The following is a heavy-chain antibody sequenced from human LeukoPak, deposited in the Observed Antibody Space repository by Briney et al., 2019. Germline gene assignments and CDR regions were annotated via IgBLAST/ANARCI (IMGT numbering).Heavy chain of an antibody. Sequence: ASVKVSCKASGGTFSSYAISWVRQAPGQGLEWMGRIIPILGIANYAQKFQGRVTITADKSTSTAYMELSSLRSEDTAVYYCARDLREQWQQLAEFDYWGQGTLVTVSS. V-gene: IGHV1-69*04. D-gene: IGHD6-13*01. CDR1: GGTFSSYA. CDR2: IIPILGIA. J-gene: IGHJ4*02. CDR3: ARDLREQWQQLAEFDY.